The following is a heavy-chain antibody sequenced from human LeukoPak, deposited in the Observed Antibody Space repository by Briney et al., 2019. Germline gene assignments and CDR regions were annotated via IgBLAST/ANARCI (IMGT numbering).Heavy chain of an antibody. CDR1: GGSISSSSYY. J-gene: IGHJ4*02. CDR3: ARHGYSYGDSFDY. Sequence: SETLSLTCTVSGGSISSSSYYWGWIRPPPGKGLEWIGSIYYSGSTYYNPSLKGRVTISVDTSKNQFSLKLSSVTAADTAVYYCARHGYSYGDSFDYWGQGTLVTVSS. V-gene: IGHV4-39*01. D-gene: IGHD5-18*01. CDR2: IYYSGST.